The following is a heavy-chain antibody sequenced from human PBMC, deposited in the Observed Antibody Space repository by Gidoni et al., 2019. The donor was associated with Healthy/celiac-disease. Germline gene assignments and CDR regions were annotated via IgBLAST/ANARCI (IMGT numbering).Heavy chain of an antibody. D-gene: IGHD6-13*01. V-gene: IGHV3-13*01. J-gene: IGHJ6*02. CDR1: GFTFSSYD. CDR2: IGTAGDT. CDR3: ARAGYSSSEVDGMDV. Sequence: EVQLVESGGGLVQPGGSLRLSCAASGFTFSSYDMHWVRQATGKGLEWVSAIGTAGDTYYPGSVKGRFTISRENAKNSLYLQMNSLRAGDTAVYYCARAGYSSSEVDGMDVWGQGTTVTVSS.